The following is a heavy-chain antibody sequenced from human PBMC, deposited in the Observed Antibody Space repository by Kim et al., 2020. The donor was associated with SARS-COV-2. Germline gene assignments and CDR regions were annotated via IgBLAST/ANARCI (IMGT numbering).Heavy chain of an antibody. Sequence: SETLSLTCAVYGGSFSGYYWSWIRQPPGKGLEWIGEINHSGSTNYNPSLKSRVTISVDTSKNQFSLKLSSVTAADTAVYYCAGSGSYYLNWFDPWGQGTLVTVSS. J-gene: IGHJ5*02. CDR3: AGSGSYYLNWFDP. D-gene: IGHD3-10*01. V-gene: IGHV4-34*01. CDR1: GGSFSGYY. CDR2: INHSGST.